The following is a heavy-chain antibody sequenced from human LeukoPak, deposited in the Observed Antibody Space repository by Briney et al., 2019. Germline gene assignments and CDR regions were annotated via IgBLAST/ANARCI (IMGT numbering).Heavy chain of an antibody. J-gene: IGHJ4*02. Sequence: GGSLRLSCAASGFTFSSYEMNWVRQAPGKGLEWVSYISSSGSTIYYADSVKGRFTISRDNAKNSLYLQMNSLRAEDTAVYYCAKHEDSGSYYPVYFDYWGQGTLVTVSS. CDR2: ISSSGSTI. CDR1: GFTFSSYE. CDR3: AKHEDSGSYYPVYFDY. D-gene: IGHD1-26*01. V-gene: IGHV3-48*03.